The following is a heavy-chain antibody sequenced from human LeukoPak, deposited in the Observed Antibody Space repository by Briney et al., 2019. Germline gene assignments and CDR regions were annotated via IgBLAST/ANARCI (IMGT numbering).Heavy chain of an antibody. CDR3: ARSVGNDAFDI. CDR2: VLPRDSDT. V-gene: IGHV5-51*01. CDR1: GYKFTTYW. D-gene: IGHD1-26*01. J-gene: IGHJ3*02. Sequence: ESLKISCKGSGYKFTTYWIAWVREMPGKGLEWMGTVLPRDSDTRYSPPFQGQVSMSADNSINTAYLQWSSLKASDTAIYYCARSVGNDAFDIWGQGTMVTVSS.